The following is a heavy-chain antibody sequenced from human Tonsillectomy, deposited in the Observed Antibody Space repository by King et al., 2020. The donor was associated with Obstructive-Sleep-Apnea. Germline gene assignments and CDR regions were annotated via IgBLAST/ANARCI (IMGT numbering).Heavy chain of an antibody. CDR3: ARQLDTDHYYYYGMDV. Sequence: VQLVESGGGLVKPGGSLRLSCAASGFTFSSYSMNWVRQAPGKGLEWVSSISSSSSYIYYADSVKGRFTISRDNAKNSLYLQMNSRRAEDTVVYYCARQLDTDHYYYYGMDVWGQGTTVTVSS. D-gene: IGHD5-18*01. CDR2: ISSSSSYI. V-gene: IGHV3-21*01. J-gene: IGHJ6*02. CDR1: GFTFSSYS.